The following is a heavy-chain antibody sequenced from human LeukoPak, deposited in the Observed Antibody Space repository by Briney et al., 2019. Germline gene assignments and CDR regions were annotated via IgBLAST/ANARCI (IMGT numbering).Heavy chain of an antibody. D-gene: IGHD6-13*01. CDR3: ARGNSGIAAAGTFDY. Sequence: PGGSLRLSCAASGFTFSSYSMNWVRQAPGKGLEWVSSISSSSSYIYYADSVKGRFTISRDNAKNSLYLQMNSLRAEDTAVYYCARGNSGIAAAGTFDYWGQGTLVTVSS. V-gene: IGHV3-21*01. CDR2: ISSSSSYI. J-gene: IGHJ4*02. CDR1: GFTFSSYS.